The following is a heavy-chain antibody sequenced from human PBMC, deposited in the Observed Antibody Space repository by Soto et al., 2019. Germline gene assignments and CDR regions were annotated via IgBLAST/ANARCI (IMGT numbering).Heavy chain of an antibody. D-gene: IGHD6-13*01. V-gene: IGHV6-1*01. CDR1: GYSVSSNSAA. CDR3: ARGCHSSSWYMAFDI. CDR2: TYYRSNWYN. J-gene: IGHJ3*02. Sequence: SQTLSLTCAISGYSVSSNSAALKLISQSPSIGLECLGRTYYRSNWYNDYAVSVKSRITINPATSKNQFSLQLNSVTPEDTAVYYCARGCHSSSWYMAFDIWGQGTMVTVSS.